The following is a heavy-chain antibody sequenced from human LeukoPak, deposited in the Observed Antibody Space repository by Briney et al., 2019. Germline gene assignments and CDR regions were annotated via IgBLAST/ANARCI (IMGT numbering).Heavy chain of an antibody. Sequence: PETLSLTCTVSIGSLSNYYWTWIRHPPGKGLEWIGFISYSGNTNYNPSLKSRVTISLDTSKNQFSLKLSSVTAADTAVYYCARTTEGGYTYDYFYYYYMDVWGKGTTVTISS. CDR1: IGSLSNYY. CDR3: ARTTEGGYTYDYFYYYYMDV. CDR2: ISYSGNT. J-gene: IGHJ6*03. D-gene: IGHD5-18*01. V-gene: IGHV4-59*01.